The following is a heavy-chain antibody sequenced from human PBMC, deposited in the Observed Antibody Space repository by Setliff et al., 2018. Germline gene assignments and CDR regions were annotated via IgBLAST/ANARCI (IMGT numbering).Heavy chain of an antibody. V-gene: IGHV4-34*01. CDR1: GGSFSGYY. J-gene: IGHJ5*02. D-gene: IGHD3-10*01. Sequence: SETLSLTCAVYGGSFSGYYWGWIRQPPGKGLEWIGSIYHSGSTYYNPSLKSRVTISVDTSKNQFSLKLSSVTAADTAVYYCARGLLWFGERGWFDPWGQGTLVTVSS. CDR2: IYHSGST. CDR3: ARGLLWFGERGWFDP.